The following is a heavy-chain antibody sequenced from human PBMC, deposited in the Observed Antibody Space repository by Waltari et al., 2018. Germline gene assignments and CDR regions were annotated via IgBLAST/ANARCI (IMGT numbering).Heavy chain of an antibody. Sequence: QLQLQESGPGLVKPSETLSLTCTVSGGSISSSSYYWGWIRQPPGKGLEWIGSIYYSGSTYYNPSLKSRVTISVDTSKNQFSLKLSSVTAADTAVYYCARDGRDSSSSWFDPWGQGTLVTVSS. CDR1: GGSISSSSYY. CDR2: IYYSGST. CDR3: ARDGRDSSSSWFDP. J-gene: IGHJ5*02. V-gene: IGHV4-39*07. D-gene: IGHD6-13*01.